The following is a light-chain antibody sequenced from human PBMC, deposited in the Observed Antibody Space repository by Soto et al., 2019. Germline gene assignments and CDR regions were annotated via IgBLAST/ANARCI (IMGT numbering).Light chain of an antibody. Sequence: ETVMTQSPATLSVSPGERATLSCRASQSVSSKLAWYQQKPGQAPRLLIYGASTRATGIPARFSGSGSGTKFTLTISSLQSEDFAVYYCQQYNNWPWTFGQGTKVDIK. J-gene: IGKJ1*01. CDR3: QQYNNWPWT. V-gene: IGKV3-15*01. CDR2: GAS. CDR1: QSVSSK.